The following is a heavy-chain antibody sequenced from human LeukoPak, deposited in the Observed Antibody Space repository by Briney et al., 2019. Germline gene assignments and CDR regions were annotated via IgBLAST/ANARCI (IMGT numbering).Heavy chain of an antibody. CDR2: INHSGST. CDR3: ARQYSSRAFDI. D-gene: IGHD5-12*01. Sequence: PSETLSLTCGVDGGSFSGYYWNWIRQPPGKGLEWIGEINHSGSTNYNPSLKSRVTISVDKSKNQFSLKLSSVTAADTAVYYCARQYSSRAFDIWGQGTMVTVSS. V-gene: IGHV4-34*01. J-gene: IGHJ3*02. CDR1: GGSFSGYY.